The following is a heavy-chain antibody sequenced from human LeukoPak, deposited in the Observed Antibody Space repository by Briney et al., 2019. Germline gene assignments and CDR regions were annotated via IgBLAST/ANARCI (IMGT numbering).Heavy chain of an antibody. V-gene: IGHV3-23*01. Sequence: PGGSLRLSCAASGFTFSSFAMSWVRQAPRKGLEWVSAISGSDGSTYSADSVKGRFTISRDNSKNTLFLQMNSLRAEDAAVYYCAKALVATVTPLDYWGQGTLVTVSS. D-gene: IGHD4-11*01. J-gene: IGHJ4*02. CDR3: AKALVATVTPLDY. CDR2: ISGSDGST. CDR1: GFTFSSFA.